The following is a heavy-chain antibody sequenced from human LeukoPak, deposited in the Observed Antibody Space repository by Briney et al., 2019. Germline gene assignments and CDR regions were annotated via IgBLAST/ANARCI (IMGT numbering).Heavy chain of an antibody. CDR3: ARRRYYYDSSGYLKPLYYYYYYMDV. D-gene: IGHD3-22*01. J-gene: IGHJ6*03. Sequence: PSETLSLTCAVYGGSFSGYYWSWIRQPPGKGLEWIGEINHSGSTNYNPSLKSRVTISVDTSKNQFSLKLSSVTAADTAVYHCARRRYYYDSSGYLKPLYYYYYYMDVWGKGTTVTISS. CDR2: INHSGST. CDR1: GGSFSGYY. V-gene: IGHV4-34*01.